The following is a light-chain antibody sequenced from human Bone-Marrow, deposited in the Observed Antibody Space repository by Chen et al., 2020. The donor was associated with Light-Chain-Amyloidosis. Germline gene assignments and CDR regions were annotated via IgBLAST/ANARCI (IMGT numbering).Light chain of an antibody. CDR2: DAF. Sequence: DIPRTQSPSSLSASVGDRVIITCQASQDITNYVTWYQQRPGKAPKLLIYDAFNLGTGVPSRFSGSASGPDYTLTISSLQPEDIATYYCQQYDSLPLTFGGGTKVEIQ. V-gene: IGKV1-33*01. J-gene: IGKJ4*01. CDR3: QQYDSLPLT. CDR1: QDITNY.